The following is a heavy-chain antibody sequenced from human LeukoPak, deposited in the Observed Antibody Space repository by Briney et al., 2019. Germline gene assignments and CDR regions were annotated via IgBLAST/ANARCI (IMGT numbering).Heavy chain of an antibody. CDR1: GFTFSSYS. CDR2: ISSSSSTI. D-gene: IGHD3-10*01. J-gene: IGHJ4*02. Sequence: GGSLRLSCAASGFTFSSYSMNWVRQAPGKGLEWVSYISSSSSTIYYADSVKGRFTISRDSAKNSLYLQMNSLRAEDTAVYYCARGPYYYGGDYWGQGTLVTVSS. CDR3: ARGPYYYGGDY. V-gene: IGHV3-48*01.